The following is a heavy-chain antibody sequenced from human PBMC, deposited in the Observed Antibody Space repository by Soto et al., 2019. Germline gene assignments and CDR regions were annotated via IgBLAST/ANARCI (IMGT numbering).Heavy chain of an antibody. D-gene: IGHD6-19*01. CDR3: ARPFDTSGWHYH. CDR1: VYSFTTYW. Sequence: PWESLKISSKGSVYSFTTYWIAWVRQMPGKGLECMWIIYPGDSDTRYSPSFQGQVTISAYKSINTAYLQLSSLKASDSAIYYCARPFDTSGWHYHWGQGNLVDVSS. V-gene: IGHV5-51*01. CDR2: IYPGDSDT. J-gene: IGHJ5*02.